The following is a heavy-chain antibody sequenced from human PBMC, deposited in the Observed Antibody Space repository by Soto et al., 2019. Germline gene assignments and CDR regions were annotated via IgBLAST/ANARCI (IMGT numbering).Heavy chain of an antibody. Sequence: QGQLVQSGAEVKKPGASVKVSCKASGYTFTSYGISWVRQAPGQGLEWMGWISAYNGNTNYAQKLQGRVTMTTDTSTSNAYMELRSLRSDDAAVYYCARDLTAAVDVWFEPWGQGTLVTVSS. V-gene: IGHV1-18*04. D-gene: IGHD6-13*01. CDR1: GYTFTSYG. J-gene: IGHJ5*02. CDR3: ARDLTAAVDVWFEP. CDR2: ISAYNGNT.